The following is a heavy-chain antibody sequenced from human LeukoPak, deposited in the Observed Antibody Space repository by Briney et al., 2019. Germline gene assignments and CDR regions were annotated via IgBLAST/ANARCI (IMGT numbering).Heavy chain of an antibody. CDR1: GFTVSSAC. CDR3: ARGYCGGDCYGD. J-gene: IGHJ1*01. Sequence: PGGSLRLSCAASGFTVSSACMTWVRQAPGKGLEWVSVISGSGSSRYYADSVKGRFTISRDNTKSSLYLQMNSLRAEDMAVYYCARGYCGGDCYGDWGQGTLVTVSS. V-gene: IGHV3-21*01. D-gene: IGHD2-21*02. CDR2: ISGSGSSR.